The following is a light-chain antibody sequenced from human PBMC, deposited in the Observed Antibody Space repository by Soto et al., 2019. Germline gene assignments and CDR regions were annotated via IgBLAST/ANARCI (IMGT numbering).Light chain of an antibody. J-gene: IGKJ1*01. Sequence: DIQMTQSPSSLSAPLGDRVTITCLASQRISSWLAWYQQKPGKAPKLLIYKASSLKSGVPSRFSGSGSGTEFPLTISSLQPDDFATYYCQHYNSYSEAFGQGTKVDI. CDR3: QHYNSYSEA. V-gene: IGKV1-5*03. CDR1: QRISSW. CDR2: KAS.